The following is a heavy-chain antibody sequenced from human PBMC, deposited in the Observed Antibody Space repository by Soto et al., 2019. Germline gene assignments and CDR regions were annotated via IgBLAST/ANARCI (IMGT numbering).Heavy chain of an antibody. CDR3: AKGGVTRSYYYAMDV. V-gene: IGHV3-23*01. J-gene: IGHJ6*04. CDR2: LSGSGSST. CDR1: GFIFSDFA. Sequence: EVQLLESEGGLVQPGRSLRLSCAASGFIFSDFALSWVRQAPGKGLEWVSALSGSGSSTYYADSVKGRFTISRDNLKNTVSLQMNNLTAEDTAVYYCAKGGVTRSYYYAMDVWGKGTTVTVSS.